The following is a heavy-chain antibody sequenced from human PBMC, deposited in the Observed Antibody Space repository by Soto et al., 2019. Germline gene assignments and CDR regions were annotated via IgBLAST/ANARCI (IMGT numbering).Heavy chain of an antibody. D-gene: IGHD3-22*01. Sequence: SETLSLTCTVSGGSISSGGYYWSWIRQHPGKGLEWIGYIYYSGSTYYNPSLKSRVTISVDTSKNQFSLKLSSVTAADTAVYYCARDGTGSGSSYGIVYWGQGTLVTVSS. J-gene: IGHJ4*02. CDR1: GGSISSGGYY. V-gene: IGHV4-31*03. CDR3: ARDGTGSGSSYGIVY. CDR2: IYYSGST.